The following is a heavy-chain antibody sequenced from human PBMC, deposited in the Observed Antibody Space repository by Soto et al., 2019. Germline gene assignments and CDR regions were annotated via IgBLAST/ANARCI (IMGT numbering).Heavy chain of an antibody. CDR3: ARYQVFCGGDCYNWFDP. V-gene: IGHV4-59*01. CDR1: GGSISSNY. CDR2: IYYIGST. D-gene: IGHD2-21*02. J-gene: IGHJ5*02. Sequence: SETLSLTCSVSGGSISSNYWTWIRQSPGKGLEWIGFIYYIGSTNYNPSLKSRVIISVDTSKNQFSLQLTSVTAADTAMYYCARYQVFCGGDCYNWFDPWGQGTLVTVS.